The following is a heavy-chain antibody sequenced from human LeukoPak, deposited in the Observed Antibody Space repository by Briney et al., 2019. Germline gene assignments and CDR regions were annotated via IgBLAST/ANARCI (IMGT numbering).Heavy chain of an antibody. J-gene: IGHJ5*02. V-gene: IGHV4-38-2*02. CDR2: IYQSGST. Sequence: PSETLSLTCTVSGGSISSYYWGWTRQPPGKGLVWIGSIYQSGSTYSNPSLKSRATMSVDTSKNQFFLKLSSATAANTAVYYCARVPGPNWFDPWGQGTLVSVSS. D-gene: IGHD3-10*01. CDR3: ARVPGPNWFDP. CDR1: GGSISSYY.